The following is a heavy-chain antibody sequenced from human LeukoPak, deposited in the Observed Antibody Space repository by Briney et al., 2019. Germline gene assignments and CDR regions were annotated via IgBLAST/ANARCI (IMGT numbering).Heavy chain of an antibody. CDR1: GGSFSGYY. Sequence: SETLSLTCAVYGGSFSGYYWSWIRQPPGKGLEWIGEINHSGSTNYNPSLKSRVTISVDTSKNQFSLKLSSVTAADTAVYYCAKQWLVLNWFDPWGQGTLVTVSS. V-gene: IGHV4-34*01. J-gene: IGHJ5*02. CDR2: INHSGST. CDR3: AKQWLVLNWFDP. D-gene: IGHD6-19*01.